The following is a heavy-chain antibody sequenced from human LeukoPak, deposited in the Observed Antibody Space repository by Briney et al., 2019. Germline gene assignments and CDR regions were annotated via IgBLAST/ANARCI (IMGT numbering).Heavy chain of an antibody. Sequence: GGSLRLSCAASGFTVDGNYMNWVRQAPGKGLEWVSRISRSDILYYADSVKGRFTISRDNSRGTLYLQMNSLRAEDTATYYCARANYSDYGGGFDYWGQGTQVTVSS. CDR1: GFTVDGNY. CDR3: ARANYSDYGGGFDY. CDR2: ISRSDIL. D-gene: IGHD4-11*01. J-gene: IGHJ4*02. V-gene: IGHV3-66*01.